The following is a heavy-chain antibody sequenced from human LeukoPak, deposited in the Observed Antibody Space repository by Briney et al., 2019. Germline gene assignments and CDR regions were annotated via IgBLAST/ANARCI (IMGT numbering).Heavy chain of an antibody. D-gene: IGHD5-18*01. CDR1: GGSFSGYY. CDR3: ARGSGNEGDAYSYGYDY. Sequence: SETLSLTCAVYGGSFSGYYWSWIRQPPGKGLEWIGEINHSGSTNYNPSLKSRVTISVDTSKNQFSLKLSSVTAADTAVYYCARGSGNEGDAYSYGYDYWGQGTLVTVSS. CDR2: INHSGST. J-gene: IGHJ4*02. V-gene: IGHV4-34*01.